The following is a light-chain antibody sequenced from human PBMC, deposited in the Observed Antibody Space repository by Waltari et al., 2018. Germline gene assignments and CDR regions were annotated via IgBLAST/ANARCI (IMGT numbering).Light chain of an antibody. Sequence: EIVLTQSPGTASLSPGERVTLSCRASQSVGSSSLAWYQQKPGQAPRLVIYRASRMATGIPDRFSGGGSGTDFRLTISRLEPEDFAVYYCQQHGTLPATFGQGTKVEIK. CDR3: QQHGTLPAT. V-gene: IGKV3-20*01. CDR1: QSVGSSS. J-gene: IGKJ1*01. CDR2: RAS.